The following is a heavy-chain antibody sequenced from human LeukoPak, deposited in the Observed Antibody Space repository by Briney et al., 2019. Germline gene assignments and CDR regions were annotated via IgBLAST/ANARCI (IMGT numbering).Heavy chain of an antibody. CDR3: ARAFLYYYDSSGYPSPHHDY. D-gene: IGHD3-22*01. CDR1: GYTFTSYG. Sequence: ASVKVSCKASGYTFTSYGISWVRQAPGQGLEWMGWISAYNGNTNYAQKLQGRVTMTTDTSTSTAYMELRSLRSDDTAVYYCARAFLYYYDSSGYPSPHHDYWGQGTLVTVSS. J-gene: IGHJ4*02. V-gene: IGHV1-18*01. CDR2: ISAYNGNT.